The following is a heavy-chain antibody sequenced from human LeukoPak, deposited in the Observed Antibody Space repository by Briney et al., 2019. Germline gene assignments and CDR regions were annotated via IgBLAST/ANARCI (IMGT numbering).Heavy chain of an antibody. Sequence: SETLSLTCAVYGGSFSTYSWTWIRQAPGKGLEWIGEINHSGSTNYNPSLKSRVTISVDTSKNQFSLKLSSVTAADTAVYYCARSVEGYCRGGSCYSYSYYMDVWGKGTTVTVSS. D-gene: IGHD2-15*01. CDR2: INHSGST. CDR3: ARSVEGYCRGGSCYSYSYYMDV. CDR1: GGSFSTYS. J-gene: IGHJ6*03. V-gene: IGHV4-34*01.